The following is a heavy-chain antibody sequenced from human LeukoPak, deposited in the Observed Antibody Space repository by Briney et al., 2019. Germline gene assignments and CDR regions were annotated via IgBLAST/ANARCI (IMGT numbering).Heavy chain of an antibody. V-gene: IGHV4-39*07. CDR2: IYYSGST. CDR3: ARRGGSYYYY. D-gene: IGHD1-26*01. Sequence: SETVSLTCTVSGGSISSSSYYWGWIRQPPGKGLEWIGSIYYSGSTYYNPSLKSRVTISVDTSKNQFSLKLSSVTAADTAVYYCARRGGSYYYYWGQGTLVTVSS. CDR1: GGSISSSSYY. J-gene: IGHJ4*02.